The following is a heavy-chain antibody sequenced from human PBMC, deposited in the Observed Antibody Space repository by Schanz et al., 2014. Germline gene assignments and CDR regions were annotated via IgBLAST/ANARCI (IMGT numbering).Heavy chain of an antibody. D-gene: IGHD5-12*01. Sequence: EVQLVESGGGLVQPGGSLRLSCAASGFAFSSHDMHWVRQATGKGLQWVSAIHSTGETYYPDSVQGRFTISRENTKNSLYLQMTNLRAADTAIYYCARVVRYSGYVRHWFFDLWGRGTSVTVSS. J-gene: IGHJ2*01. CDR2: IHSTGET. CDR3: ARVVRYSGYVRHWFFDL. CDR1: GFAFSSHD. V-gene: IGHV3-13*01.